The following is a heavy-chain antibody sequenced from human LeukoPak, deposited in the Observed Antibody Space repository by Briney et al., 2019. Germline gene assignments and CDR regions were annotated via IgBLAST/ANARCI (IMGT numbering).Heavy chain of an antibody. Sequence: GASVKVSCKASGYTFTSNAMNWVRQAPGQGLEWMGWINTKTGNPTYAQGFTGRFVFSLDTSVSTAYLQISSLKAEDTAMYYCARRKRIAAAGTDGGAFDIWGQGTMVTVSS. V-gene: IGHV7-4-1*02. J-gene: IGHJ3*02. CDR2: INTKTGNP. D-gene: IGHD6-13*01. CDR1: GYTFTSNA. CDR3: ARRKRIAAAGTDGGAFDI.